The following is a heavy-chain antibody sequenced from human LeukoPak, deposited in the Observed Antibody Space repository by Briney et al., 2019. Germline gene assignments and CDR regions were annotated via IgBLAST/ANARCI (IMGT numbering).Heavy chain of an antibody. CDR1: GFTFSSYA. CDR3: ARDTVVVVAATNPGY. CDR2: ISYDGSNK. Sequence: PGRSLRLSCAASGFTFSSYAMHWVRQAPGKGLEWVAVISYDGSNKYYADSVKGRFTISGDNSKNTLYLQMNSLRAEDTAVYYCARDTVVVVAATNPGYWGQGTLVTVSS. V-gene: IGHV3-30*04. J-gene: IGHJ4*02. D-gene: IGHD2-15*01.